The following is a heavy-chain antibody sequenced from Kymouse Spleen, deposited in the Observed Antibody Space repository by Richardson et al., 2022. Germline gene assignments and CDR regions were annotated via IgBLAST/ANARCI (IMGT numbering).Heavy chain of an antibody. Sequence: EVQLVESGGGLVQPGGSLRLSCAASGFTFSSYWMSWVRQAPGKGLEWVANIKQDGSEKYYVDSVKGRFTISRDNAKNSLYLQMNSLRAEDTAVYYCARDRGYYGSGSYYDYWGQGTLVTVSS. J-gene: IGHJ4*02. CDR1: GFTFSSYW. CDR2: IKQDGSEK. CDR3: ARDRGYYGSGSYYDY. V-gene: IGHV3-7*01. D-gene: IGHD3-10*01.